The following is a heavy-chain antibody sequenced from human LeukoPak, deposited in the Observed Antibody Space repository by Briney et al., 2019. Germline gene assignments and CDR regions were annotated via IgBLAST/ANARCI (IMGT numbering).Heavy chain of an antibody. J-gene: IGHJ5*02. D-gene: IGHD2-2*01. CDR2: IYYSGST. CDR1: GGSISSGGYY. CDR3: ARGVMGVPAAIGFDP. Sequence: SETLSLTCTVSGGSISSGGYYWSWIRQHPGKGLEWIGYIYYSGSTYYNPSLKSRVTISVDTSKNQSSLKLSSVTAADAAVYYCARGVMGVPAAIGFDPWGQGTLVTVSS. V-gene: IGHV4-31*03.